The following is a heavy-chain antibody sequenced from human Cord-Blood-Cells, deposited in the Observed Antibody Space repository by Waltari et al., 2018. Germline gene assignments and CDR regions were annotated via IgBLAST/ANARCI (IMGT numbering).Heavy chain of an antibody. J-gene: IGHJ4*02. V-gene: IGHV4-4*07. Sequence: QVQLQESGPGLVKPSETLSLTCTVSGGSISSYYWSWIRQPAGKGLEWIGRIYTSGSTTYNPSLKSRVTMSVDTSKNQFSLKLSSVTAADTAVYYCARANYYGSGSYSYYFDYWGQGTLVTVSS. CDR1: GGSISSYY. CDR2: IYTSGST. D-gene: IGHD3-10*01. CDR3: ARANYYGSGSYSYYFDY.